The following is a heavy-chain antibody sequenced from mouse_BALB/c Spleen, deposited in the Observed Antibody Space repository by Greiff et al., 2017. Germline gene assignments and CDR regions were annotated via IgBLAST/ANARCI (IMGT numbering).Heavy chain of an antibody. CDR1: GYTFTSYW. Sequence: VQLQQPGAELVRPGASVKLSCKASGYTFTSYWMNWVKQRPEQGLEWIGRIDPYDSETHYNQKFKDKATLTADKSSSTAYMQLSSLTSEDSAVYYCASYYGNYLAWFAYWGQGTLVTVSA. CDR3: ASYYGNYLAWFAY. V-gene: IGHV1-74*01. D-gene: IGHD2-1*01. CDR2: IDPYDSET. J-gene: IGHJ3*01.